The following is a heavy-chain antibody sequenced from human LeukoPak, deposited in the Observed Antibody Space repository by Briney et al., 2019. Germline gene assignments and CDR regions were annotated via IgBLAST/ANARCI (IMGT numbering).Heavy chain of an antibody. CDR3: ARAVRGSGSPH. CDR2: INHSGST. V-gene: IGHV4-34*01. CDR1: GGSFSGYY. D-gene: IGHD3-10*01. J-gene: IGHJ4*02. Sequence: SETLSLTCAVYGGSFSGYYWSWIRQPPGKGLEWIGEINHSGSTNYNPSLKSRVTISVDTSKNQFSLKLSSVTAADTAEYYCARAVRGSGSPHWGQGTLVTVSS.